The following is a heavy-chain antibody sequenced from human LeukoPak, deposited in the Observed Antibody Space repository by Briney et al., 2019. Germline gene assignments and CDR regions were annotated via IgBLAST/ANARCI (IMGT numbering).Heavy chain of an antibody. Sequence: PSETLSLTRTVCSDFIETSLWRWLRQPPGKGLEWIAYVHYGESANYNPSLKSRVTISLNTPRNQFFLTRSSVTAADTAIYFCVRDRRRDIIHAIDIWGQGTTVTVSP. V-gene: IGHV4-59*01. D-gene: IGHD1-14*01. J-gene: IGHJ3*02. CDR2: VHYGESA. CDR1: SDFIETSL. CDR3: VRDRRRDIIHAIDI.